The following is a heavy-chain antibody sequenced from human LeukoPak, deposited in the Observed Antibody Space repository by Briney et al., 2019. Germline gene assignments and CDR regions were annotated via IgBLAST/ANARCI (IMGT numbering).Heavy chain of an antibody. CDR1: GFTFSSYE. J-gene: IGHJ4*02. CDR3: ARDPHYYGSGSPDY. Sequence: GGSLRLSCAASGFTFSSYEMNWVRQAPGKGLEWVSSISSTGSYIYYADSVKGRFTISRDNAKNSLYLQMNSLRAEDTAVYYCARDPHYYGSGSPDYWGQGTLVTVSS. CDR2: ISSTGSYI. V-gene: IGHV3-21*04. D-gene: IGHD3-10*01.